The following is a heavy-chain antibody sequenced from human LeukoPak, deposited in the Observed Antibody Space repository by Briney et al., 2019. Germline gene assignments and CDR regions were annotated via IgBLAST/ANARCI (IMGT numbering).Heavy chain of an antibody. D-gene: IGHD6-19*01. CDR3: ARALAVGGSCYYYMDV. Sequence: ASVKVSCKASGYTFTSYAMNWVRQAPGQGLEWMGWINTNTGNPTYAQGFTGRFVFSLDTSVSTAYLQISSLKAEDTAVYYCARALAVGGSCYYYMDVWGKGTTVTVSS. CDR1: GYTFTSYA. CDR2: INTNTGNP. V-gene: IGHV7-4-1*02. J-gene: IGHJ6*03.